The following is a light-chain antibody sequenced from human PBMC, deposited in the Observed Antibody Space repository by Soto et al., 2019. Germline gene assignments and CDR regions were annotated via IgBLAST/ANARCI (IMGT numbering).Light chain of an antibody. Sequence: QSALTQPASVSGSPGQSITISCTGTSGDIGGYNYVSWYQQHPGKAPKLMIFDVTNRPSGISSRFSGSKSGNTASLPISGLQAEDEADYYCSSYGSSSTLVFGGGTKLTVL. CDR2: DVT. CDR3: SSYGSSSTLV. CDR1: SGDIGGYNY. J-gene: IGLJ2*01. V-gene: IGLV2-14*03.